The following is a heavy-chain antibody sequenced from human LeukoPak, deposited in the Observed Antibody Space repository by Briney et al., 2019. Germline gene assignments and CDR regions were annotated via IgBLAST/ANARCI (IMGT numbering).Heavy chain of an antibody. CDR3: AKLRGSSVIRTAFDY. J-gene: IGHJ4*02. D-gene: IGHD3-22*01. CDR2: ISGSGSNT. CDR1: GFTFSNAW. V-gene: IGHV3-23*01. Sequence: GGSLRLSCAASGFTFSNAWMSWVRQAPGKGLEWVSHISGSGSNTYYADSVKGRFTISRDKSKNTLYLQMNSLRAEDTAVYYCAKLRGSSVIRTAFDYWGQGTLVTVAS.